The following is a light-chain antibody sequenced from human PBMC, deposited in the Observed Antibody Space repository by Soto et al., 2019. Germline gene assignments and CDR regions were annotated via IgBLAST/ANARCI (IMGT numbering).Light chain of an antibody. J-gene: IGKJ1*01. V-gene: IGKV1-5*01. CDR2: DAS. CDR1: QSISSW. CDR3: QQYNSYSGR. Sequence: DIQMTQYPSSLSASVGDRVTITCRASQSISSWLAWYQQKPGKAPKLLIYDASSLESGVPSRFSGSGSGTEFTLTISILQPDDFATYYCQQYNSYSGRFGQGTKVDI.